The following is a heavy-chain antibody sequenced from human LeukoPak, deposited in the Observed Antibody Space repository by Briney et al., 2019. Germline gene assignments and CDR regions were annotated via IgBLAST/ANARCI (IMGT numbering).Heavy chain of an antibody. Sequence: GGSLRLSCAASGFTFSSYWMSWVRQAPGKGLEWVANIKQDGSEKYYVDSVKGRFTISRDNAKNSLYLQMNSLRAEDTAVYYCARDYLTLTAYFDYWGQGALVTVSS. D-gene: IGHD4-17*01. V-gene: IGHV3-7*01. CDR1: GFTFSSYW. CDR3: ARDYLTLTAYFDY. CDR2: IKQDGSEK. J-gene: IGHJ4*02.